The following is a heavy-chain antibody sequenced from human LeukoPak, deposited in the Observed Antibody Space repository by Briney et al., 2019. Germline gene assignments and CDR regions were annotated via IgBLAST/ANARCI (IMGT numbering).Heavy chain of an antibody. Sequence: GGSLRLSCAASGFTFSSYGMHWVRQAPGKGLEGVAVIWYDGSNKYYADSVKGRFTISRDNSKNTLYLQMNSLRAEDTAVYYCARGSSSWYLGFDYWGQGTLVTVSS. CDR3: ARGSSSWYLGFDY. CDR1: GFTFSSYG. CDR2: IWYDGSNK. D-gene: IGHD6-13*01. J-gene: IGHJ4*02. V-gene: IGHV3-33*01.